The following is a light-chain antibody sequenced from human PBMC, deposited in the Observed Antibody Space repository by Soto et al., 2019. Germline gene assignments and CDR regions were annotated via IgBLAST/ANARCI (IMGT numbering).Light chain of an antibody. V-gene: IGKV3-11*01. CDR1: QSVSSY. CDR3: QQRGNWPRT. J-gene: IGKJ1*01. CDR2: GAS. Sequence: EIVLTQSPATLSLSPGERATLSCRASQSVSSYLAWYQQTPGQAPRLLIYGASNRATGIPARFSGSGSGTDFTLTISSLEPEDFAVYYCQQRGNWPRTFGQGTKVEIK.